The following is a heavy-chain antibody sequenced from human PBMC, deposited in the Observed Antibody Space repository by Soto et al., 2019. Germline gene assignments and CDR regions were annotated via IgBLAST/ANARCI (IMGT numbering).Heavy chain of an antibody. CDR1: GGSISSGGYY. J-gene: IGHJ5*02. CDR3: ARELELRYNWFDP. CDR2: IYYSGST. D-gene: IGHD1-7*01. Sequence: ASETLSLTCTVSGGSISSGGYYWSWIRQHPGKGLEWIGYIYYSGSTYYSPSLKSRVTISVDTSKNQFSLKLSSVTAADTAVYYCARELELRYNWFDPWGQGTLVTVSS. V-gene: IGHV4-31*03.